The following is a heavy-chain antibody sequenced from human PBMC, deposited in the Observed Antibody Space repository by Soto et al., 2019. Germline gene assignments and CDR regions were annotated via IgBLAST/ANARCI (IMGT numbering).Heavy chain of an antibody. V-gene: IGHV4-59*01. CDR1: GGSINNYY. Sequence: PSETLSLTCTVSGGSINNYYWSWIRQPPGKGLEWIGFMYFGGSFDYNPSLESRVIFSVDTSKNQFSLKLSSVTAADTAVYYCARDRSSWYGGYYYHGMDVWGQGTTVTVSS. CDR2: MYFGGSF. CDR3: ARDRSSWYGGYYYHGMDV. D-gene: IGHD6-13*01. J-gene: IGHJ6*02.